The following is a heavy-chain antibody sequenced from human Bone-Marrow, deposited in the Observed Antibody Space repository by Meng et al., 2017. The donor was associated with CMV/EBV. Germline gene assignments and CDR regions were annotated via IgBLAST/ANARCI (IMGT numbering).Heavy chain of an antibody. CDR2: ISYDGSNK. CDR1: GFTFSSYV. Sequence: LFCAASGFTFSSYVMHWVRQAPGKGLEWVAVISYDGSNKYYADSVKGRFTTSRDSSKNTLYLQMDSLRPEDTAVYYCARVTGYFDYWGQGTLVTVSS. J-gene: IGHJ4*02. D-gene: IGHD1-1*01. V-gene: IGHV3-30-3*01. CDR3: ARVTGYFDY.